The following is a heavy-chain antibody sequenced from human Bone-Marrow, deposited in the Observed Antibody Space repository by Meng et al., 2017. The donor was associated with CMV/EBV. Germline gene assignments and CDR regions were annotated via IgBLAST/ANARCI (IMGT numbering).Heavy chain of an antibody. CDR3: AKDSLWFGELLYEGGGGLLPDY. CDR1: TYTLAGYA. D-gene: IGHD3-10*01. CDR2: INTGGEKR. Sequence: GGSLRLSCADSTYTLAGYALSWVRQVPGKGLEWLSSINTGGEKRYYADSVKGRFTISRDNSKNTLYLQMNSLRAEDTAVYYCAKDSLWFGELLYEGGGGLLPDYWGQGTLVTVSS. J-gene: IGHJ4*02. V-gene: IGHV3-23*03.